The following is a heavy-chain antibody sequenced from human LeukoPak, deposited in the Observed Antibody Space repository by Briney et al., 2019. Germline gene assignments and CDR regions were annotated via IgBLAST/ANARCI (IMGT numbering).Heavy chain of an antibody. Sequence: GGSLRLSCAASGFTFDDYAMHWVRHAPGKGLEWVSLISWDGGSTYYADSVKGRFTISRDNSKNSLYLQMNSLRAEDTALYYCAKDWRMATITLDYYYMDVWGKGTTVTVSS. D-gene: IGHD5-24*01. J-gene: IGHJ6*03. CDR3: AKDWRMATITLDYYYMDV. V-gene: IGHV3-43D*03. CDR1: GFTFDDYA. CDR2: ISWDGGST.